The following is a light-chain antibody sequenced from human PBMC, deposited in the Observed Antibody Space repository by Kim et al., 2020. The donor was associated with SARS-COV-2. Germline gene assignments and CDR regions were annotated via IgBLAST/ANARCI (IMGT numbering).Light chain of an antibody. CDR1: SSDVGGYNY. V-gene: IGLV2-14*03. CDR3: SSYTSSDTVV. Sequence: GQSISISCTGMSSDVGGYNYVSWYQQHPGKPPKLMIYAVTNRPSGVSNRFSGSKSASTASLTISGLQPEDEADYYCSSYTSSDTVVFGGGTQLTVL. J-gene: IGLJ2*01. CDR2: AVT.